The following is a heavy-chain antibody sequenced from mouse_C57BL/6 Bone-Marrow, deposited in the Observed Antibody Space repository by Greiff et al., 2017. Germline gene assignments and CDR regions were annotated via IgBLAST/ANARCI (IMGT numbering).Heavy chain of an antibody. J-gene: IGHJ2*01. CDR2: ISSGGSYT. Sequence: EVQRVESGGDLVKPGGSLKLSCAASGFTFSSYCMSWVRQTPDKRLEWVATISSGGSYTYYPDSVKGRFTISRDNAKNTLYLQMSSLKSEDTAMYYCARLDSSGYFDYWGQGTTLTVSS. CDR1: GFTFSSYC. V-gene: IGHV5-6*01. CDR3: ARLDSSGYFDY. D-gene: IGHD3-2*02.